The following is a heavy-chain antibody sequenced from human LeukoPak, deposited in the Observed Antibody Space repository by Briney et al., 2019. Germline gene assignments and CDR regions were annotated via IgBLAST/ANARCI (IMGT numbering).Heavy chain of an antibody. J-gene: IGHJ4*02. CDR3: ARDHLYCSGGSCYSDYFDY. CDR1: GGTFSSYA. V-gene: IGHV1-69*05. Sequence: SVKVSCKASGGTFSSYAISWVRQAPGQGLEWMGGIIPIFGTANYAQKFQGRVTITTDESTSTAYMELSSLRSEDTAVYYCARDHLYCSGGSCYSDYFDYWGQRTLVTVSS. CDR2: IIPIFGTA. D-gene: IGHD2-15*01.